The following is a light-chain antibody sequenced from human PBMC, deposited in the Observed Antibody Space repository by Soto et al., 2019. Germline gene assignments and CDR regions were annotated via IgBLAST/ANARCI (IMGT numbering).Light chain of an antibody. V-gene: IGLV2-14*01. J-gene: IGLJ2*01. Sequence: SALTQPASVSGSPGQSITISCTGTSSDVGGYNYVSWYQQHPGKAPKLMIYDVSNRPSGVSNRFSGSKSGNTASLTISGLQAEDEADYYCSSYTSSSTLVVFGRGTKLTV. CDR2: DVS. CDR1: SSDVGGYNY. CDR3: SSYTSSSTLVV.